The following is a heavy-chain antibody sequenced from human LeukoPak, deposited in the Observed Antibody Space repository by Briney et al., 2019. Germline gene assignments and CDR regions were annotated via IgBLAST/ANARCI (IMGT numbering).Heavy chain of an antibody. CDR2: IGDNSAI. D-gene: IGHD3-10*01. CDR3: AREGYYGAFDI. Sequence: VGSLRLSCAASGFTFSSFIMNWVRQAPGKGLEWVSYIGDNSAICYADSVKGRFTISRDNAKNSLSLQMNSLRDEDTAVYYCAREGYYGAFDIWGQGTMVTVSS. V-gene: IGHV3-48*02. CDR1: GFTFSSFI. J-gene: IGHJ3*02.